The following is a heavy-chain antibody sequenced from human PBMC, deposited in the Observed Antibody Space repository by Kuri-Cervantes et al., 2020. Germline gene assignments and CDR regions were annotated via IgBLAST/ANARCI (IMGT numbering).Heavy chain of an antibody. CDR1: GFTFSSYN. CDR2: ISRSSSTI. V-gene: IGHV3-48*01. Sequence: GESLKISCAASGFTFSSYNMNWVRQAPGKGLEWASYISRSSSTIYYADSVKGRFTISRDNAKNSLYLQLNSLRAEDTAVYYCARDQGSRSFDIWGQGTRVTVSS. J-gene: IGHJ3*02. CDR3: ARDQGSRSFDI.